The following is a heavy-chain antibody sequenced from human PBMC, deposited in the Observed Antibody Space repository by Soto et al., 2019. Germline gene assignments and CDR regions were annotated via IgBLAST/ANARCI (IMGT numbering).Heavy chain of an antibody. CDR1: GYTFTGYY. CDR2: INPNSGGT. Sequence: ASVKVSCKASGYTFTGYYMHWVRQAPGQGLEWMGWINPNSGGTNYAQKFQGWVTMTRDTSISTAYMELSRLRSDDTAVYYCGRIGYCSGGSCYPMGAFDIWGQGTMVTVSS. CDR3: GRIGYCSGGSCYPMGAFDI. D-gene: IGHD2-15*01. J-gene: IGHJ3*02. V-gene: IGHV1-2*04.